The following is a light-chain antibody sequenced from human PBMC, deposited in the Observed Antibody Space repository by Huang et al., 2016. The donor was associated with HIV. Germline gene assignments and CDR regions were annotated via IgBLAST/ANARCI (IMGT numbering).Light chain of an antibody. CDR3: QHYNNWPPLT. V-gene: IGKV3-15*01. J-gene: IGKJ4*01. Sequence: EIVMTQSPATLSVSPGERATLSCRASQSVSSNFAWYQQRPGQAPRLLLYSASTRATGIPARFSGSGSGTEFILTISSLHSEDFAVYYCQHYNNWPPLTFGGGTKVEIK. CDR1: QSVSSN. CDR2: SAS.